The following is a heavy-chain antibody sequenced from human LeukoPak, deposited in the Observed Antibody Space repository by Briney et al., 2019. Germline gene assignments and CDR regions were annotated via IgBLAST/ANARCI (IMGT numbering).Heavy chain of an antibody. CDR1: GYTFTSYG. V-gene: IGHV1-18*01. J-gene: IGHJ4*02. CDR2: ISAYNGNT. D-gene: IGHD5-18*01. CDR3: ARAWIQLYYFDY. Sequence: VASVTVSCKASGYTFTSYGISWVRQAPGQGLEWMGWISAYNGNTNYAQKLQGRVTMTTDTSTSTAYMELRSLRSDDTAVYYCARAWIQLYYFDYWGQGTLVTVSS.